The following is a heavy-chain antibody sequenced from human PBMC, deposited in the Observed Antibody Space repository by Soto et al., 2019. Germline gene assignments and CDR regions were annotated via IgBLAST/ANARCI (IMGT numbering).Heavy chain of an antibody. V-gene: IGHV4-39*01. Sequence: LQLQESGPGLVKPSETLSLTCTVSGDSITSSDYYWGWIRQPPGKGLAWIGSVSYSVTSYYNPSLKSRITISVDTSKNLFSLKLSSVTAADTAVYYCVRLMYVWGQGTLVTVSS. CDR2: VSYSVTS. CDR3: VRLMYV. J-gene: IGHJ4*02. CDR1: GDSITSSDYY. D-gene: IGHD2-8*01.